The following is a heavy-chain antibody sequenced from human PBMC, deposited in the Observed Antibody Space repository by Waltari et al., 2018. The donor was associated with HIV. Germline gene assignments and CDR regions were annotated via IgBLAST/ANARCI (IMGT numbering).Heavy chain of an antibody. J-gene: IGHJ4*02. CDR1: GFTFCRYW. Sequence: EVQLVESGGGLVQPGGSLRLPCAASGFTFCRYWMRWVGQAPGKGLEWVANIKQDGSEKYYVDSVKGRFTISRDNAKNSLYLQMNSLRAEDTAVYYCARSPYYYDSSGYYLFYFDYWGQGTLVTVSS. CDR3: ARSPYYYDSSGYYLFYFDY. CDR2: IKQDGSEK. V-gene: IGHV3-7*01. D-gene: IGHD3-22*01.